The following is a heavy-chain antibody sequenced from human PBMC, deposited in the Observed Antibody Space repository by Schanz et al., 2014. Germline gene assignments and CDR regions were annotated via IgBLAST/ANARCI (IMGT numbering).Heavy chain of an antibody. CDR3: ARDQSPYTNSSDVRYFDY. CDR2: INPSGGST. D-gene: IGHD6-6*01. J-gene: IGHJ4*02. V-gene: IGHV1-46*01. CDR1: GYTFTSDS. Sequence: QVQLVQSGAEVKKPGASVKVSCKASGYTFTSDSMHWVRQAPGQGLEWMGMINPSGGSTTYAQKFQGRVTITRDTATSTVYMELRSLRSEATAVYYCARDQSPYTNSSDVRYFDYWGQGSLVTVSS.